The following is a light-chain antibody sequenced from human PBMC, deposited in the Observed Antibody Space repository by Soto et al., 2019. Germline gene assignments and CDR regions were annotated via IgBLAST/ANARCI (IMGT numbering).Light chain of an antibody. Sequence: EIVLTQSPATLSLSPGERATLSCRASQSVSRYLAWYQQKPGQAPRLLIYDASNRATGIPARFSGSGSGTNFNPTNSRLEPEGFRVLYCQQRSDWPSTFGGGTKVQIK. J-gene: IGKJ4*01. CDR1: QSVSRY. CDR2: DAS. V-gene: IGKV3-11*01. CDR3: QQRSDWPST.